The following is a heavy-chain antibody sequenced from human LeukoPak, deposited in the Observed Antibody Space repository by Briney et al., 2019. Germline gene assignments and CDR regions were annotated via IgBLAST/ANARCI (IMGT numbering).Heavy chain of an antibody. CDR2: ISWNSGSI. Sequence: GGSLRLSCAASGFTFDDYAMHWVRQAPGKGLEWVSGISWNSGSIGYADSVKGRFTISRDNAKNSLYLQMNSLRAEDTALYYCAKDFRFGSSSWYSLDYWGQGTMVTVSS. CDR1: GFTFDDYA. CDR3: AKDFRFGSSSWYSLDY. D-gene: IGHD6-13*01. J-gene: IGHJ4*02. V-gene: IGHV3-9*01.